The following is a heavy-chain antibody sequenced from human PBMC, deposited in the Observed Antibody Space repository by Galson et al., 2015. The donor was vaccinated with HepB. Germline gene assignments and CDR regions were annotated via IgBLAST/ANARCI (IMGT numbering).Heavy chain of an antibody. V-gene: IGHV4-59*01. D-gene: IGHD1-26*01. J-gene: IGHJ4*02. Sequence: ETLSLTCTVSGASISRFFWSWIRQSPGKELEWIGYMYNGGGTRSRAPPHSRVTLLGETSQNQFSLKLTSVTAADTAVYYCARDLEGSYFAFDDWGQGIRVTVSS. CDR3: ARDLEGSYFAFDD. CDR1: GASISRFF. CDR2: MYNGGGT.